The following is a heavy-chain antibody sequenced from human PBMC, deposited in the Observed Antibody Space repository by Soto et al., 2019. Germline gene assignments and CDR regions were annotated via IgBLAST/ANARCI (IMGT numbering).Heavy chain of an antibody. Sequence: SETLSLTCSVSGGSISSVTYYWGWIRQPPGKGLEWIGTVNYNENTYYNPSLKSRVTITVDTAKNQFSLNLTSVTAADTAFYFCARCERYYGSPGWFDHWGPGTLVTVSS. V-gene: IGHV4-39*01. CDR2: VNYNENT. D-gene: IGHD3-10*01. CDR3: ARCERYYGSPGWFDH. CDR1: GGSISSVTYY. J-gene: IGHJ5*02.